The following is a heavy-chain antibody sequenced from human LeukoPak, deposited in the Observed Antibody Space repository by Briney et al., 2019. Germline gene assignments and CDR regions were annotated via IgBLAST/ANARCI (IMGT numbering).Heavy chain of an antibody. V-gene: IGHV1-8*01. CDR3: ARGLGDYNTDWFPVSGY. CDR2: MNPGNGDT. Sequence: ASVKVSCKASGYTFTTHDLTWVRQATGQGLEWMGWMNPGNGDTAYAQKFQGRVTMTRDTSMSTAYMELNNLGSEDTAIYYCARGLGDYNTDWFPVSGYWGQGTPVTVSS. CDR1: GYTFTTHD. J-gene: IGHJ4*02. D-gene: IGHD3-9*01.